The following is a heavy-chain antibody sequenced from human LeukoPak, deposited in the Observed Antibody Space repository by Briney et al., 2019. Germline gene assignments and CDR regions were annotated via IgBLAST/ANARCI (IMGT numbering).Heavy chain of an antibody. V-gene: IGHV1-69*04. CDR1: GGPFSSYA. CDR2: IIPIFGIA. J-gene: IGHJ4*02. CDR3: ARDQEMAQGGY. Sequence: AASVKVSFKASGGPFSSYAISWVRPAPGQGLEWMGRIIPIFGIANYAQKFQGRVTITADKSTSTAYMKLSSLRSEDTAVYYCARDQEMAQGGYWGQGTLVTVSS. D-gene: IGHD5-24*01.